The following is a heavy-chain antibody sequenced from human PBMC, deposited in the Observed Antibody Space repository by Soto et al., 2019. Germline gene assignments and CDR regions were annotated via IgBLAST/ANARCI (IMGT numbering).Heavy chain of an antibody. Sequence: VASVKVSFKASGGTFSSYAISWLLQAPVQWLELMGGIIPIFGTANYAQKFQGRVTITADESTSTAYMELSSLRSEDTAAYYCARDGRGYSNGYDQNFDYWGQGTLVTVPS. CDR1: GGTFSSYA. D-gene: IGHD5-18*01. CDR2: IIPIFGTA. V-gene: IGHV1-69*13. J-gene: IGHJ4*02. CDR3: ARDGRGYSNGYDQNFDY.